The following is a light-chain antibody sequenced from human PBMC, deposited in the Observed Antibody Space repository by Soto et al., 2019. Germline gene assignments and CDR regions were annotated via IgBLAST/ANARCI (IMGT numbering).Light chain of an antibody. J-gene: IGKJ1*01. CDR1: QSVSSY. CDR2: DAS. Sequence: EIVMTHSPATLSVSPGERATLSCMATQSVSSYLAWYQQKPGQAPRLLIYDASNRATRIPARFSGSASGTDFTLTISSLEPADFAVYYCQQRSNWTWTFGQGTKVDIK. V-gene: IGKV3-11*01. CDR3: QQRSNWTWT.